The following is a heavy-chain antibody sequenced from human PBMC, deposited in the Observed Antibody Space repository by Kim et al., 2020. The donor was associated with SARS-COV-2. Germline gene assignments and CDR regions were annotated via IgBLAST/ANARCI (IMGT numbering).Heavy chain of an antibody. Sequence: SETLSLTCTVSGGSVSSGSYYWSWIRQPPGKGLEWIGYIYYSGSTNYNPSLKSRVTISVDTSKNQFSLKLSSVTAADTAVYYCASAPYSGSYYSVDYWG. D-gene: IGHD1-26*01. CDR1: GGSVSSGSYY. J-gene: IGHJ4*01. V-gene: IGHV4-61*01. CDR3: ASAPYSGSYYSVDY. CDR2: IYYSGST.